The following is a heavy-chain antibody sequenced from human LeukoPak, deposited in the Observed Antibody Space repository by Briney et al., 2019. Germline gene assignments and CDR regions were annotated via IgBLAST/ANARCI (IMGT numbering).Heavy chain of an antibody. CDR2: IRYDGSNK. CDR3: AKEVEPVVRGVIGY. V-gene: IGHV3-30*02. D-gene: IGHD3-10*01. J-gene: IGHJ4*02. CDR1: GFTFSSYG. Sequence: GGSLRLSCAASGFTFSSYGMHWVRQAPGKGLEWVAFIRYDGSNKYYADSVKGRFTISRNNSKNTLYLQMNSLRAEDTAVYYCAKEVEPVVRGVIGYWGQGTLVTVSS.